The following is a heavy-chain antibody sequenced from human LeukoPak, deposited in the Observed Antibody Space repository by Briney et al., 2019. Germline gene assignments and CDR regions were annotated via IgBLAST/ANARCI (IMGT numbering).Heavy chain of an antibody. CDR2: IIPIFGTA. V-gene: IGHV1-69*05. CDR3: ARSRLVGVVINPRMDV. Sequence: WASVKVSCKASGGTFSSYAISWVRQAPGQGLEWMGGIIPIFGTANYAQKFQGRATITTDESTSTAYMELSSLRSEDTAVYYCARSRLVGVVINPRMDVWGKGTTVTVSS. J-gene: IGHJ6*04. D-gene: IGHD3-3*01. CDR1: GGTFSSYA.